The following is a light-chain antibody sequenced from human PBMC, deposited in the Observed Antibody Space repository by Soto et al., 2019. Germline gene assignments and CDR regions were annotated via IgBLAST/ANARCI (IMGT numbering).Light chain of an antibody. Sequence: EIVMTQSPATLSVSPGGRATLSCRASQSISDTLAWYQQKPGQAPRIFIHGESTRATGFPDRFSGSGSGTDFTLTISRLQSEDFAVYYCQKYNNWPWTCGQGTKVDIK. CDR2: GES. V-gene: IGKV3-15*01. CDR1: QSISDT. CDR3: QKYNNWPWT. J-gene: IGKJ1*01.